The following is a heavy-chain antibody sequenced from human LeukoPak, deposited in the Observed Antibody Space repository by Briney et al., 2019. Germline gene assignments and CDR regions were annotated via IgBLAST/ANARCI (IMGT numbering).Heavy chain of an antibody. V-gene: IGHV3-48*01. CDR1: GFTFSSYS. Sequence: PGGPLRLSCAASGFTFSSYSMNWVRQAPGKGLEWVSYISSSSSTIYYADSVKGRFTISRDNAKNSLYLQMNSLRAEDTAVYYCASGIQLWFFDYWGQGTLVTVSS. D-gene: IGHD5-18*01. J-gene: IGHJ4*02. CDR2: ISSSSSTI. CDR3: ASGIQLWFFDY.